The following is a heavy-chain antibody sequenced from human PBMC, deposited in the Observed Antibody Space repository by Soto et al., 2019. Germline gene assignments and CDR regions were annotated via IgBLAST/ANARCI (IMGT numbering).Heavy chain of an antibody. CDR3: ARLDSGYCSGGSCLNWFDP. CDR2: IYYSGST. D-gene: IGHD2-15*01. CDR1: GGSISSYY. J-gene: IGHJ5*02. Sequence: QVQLQESGPGLVKPSETLSLTCTVSGGSISSYYWSWIRQPPGKGLEWIGYIYYSGSTNYNPSLKSRVTISVDTSKNQFSLKLSSVTAADTAVYYCARLDSGYCSGGSCLNWFDPWGQGTLVTVSS. V-gene: IGHV4-59*01.